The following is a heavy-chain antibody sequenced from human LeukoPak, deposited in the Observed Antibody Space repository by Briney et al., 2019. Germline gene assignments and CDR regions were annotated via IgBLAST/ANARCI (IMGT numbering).Heavy chain of an antibody. CDR3: TRTFGYYYFYMDV. Sequence: PGGSLRLSCAASVFTFGDNAMIWVRQAPGKGLEWVGFIRTEAYDGATDYGASVKGRFTISRDDSKNIAYLQMNSLNTEDTAVYYCTRTFGYYYFYMDVWGKGTTVIVSS. CDR1: VFTFGDNA. V-gene: IGHV3-49*04. J-gene: IGHJ6*03. D-gene: IGHD3-16*01. CDR2: IRTEAYDGAT.